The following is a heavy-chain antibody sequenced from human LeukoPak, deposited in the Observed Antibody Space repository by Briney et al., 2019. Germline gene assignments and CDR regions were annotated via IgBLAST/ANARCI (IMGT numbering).Heavy chain of an antibody. D-gene: IGHD6-13*01. CDR2: IKQDGSEK. CDR3: ATLHPSLAADWFDP. CDR1: GFTFSTYA. Sequence: GGSLRLSCAASGFTFSTYAMSWVRQAPGKGLEWVANIKQDGSEKYYVDSVKGRFTISRDNAKNSLYLQMNSLRAEDTAVYYCATLHPSLAADWFDPWGQGTLVTVSS. J-gene: IGHJ5*02. V-gene: IGHV3-7*01.